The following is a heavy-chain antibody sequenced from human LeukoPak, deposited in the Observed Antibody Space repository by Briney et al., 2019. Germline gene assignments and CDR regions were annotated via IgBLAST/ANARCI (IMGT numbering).Heavy chain of an antibody. Sequence: SLKVSCKASGGTFSSYVISWVRHAPGQGLELMGGIIPLFGTATYAQKFQGRVTITAEKATRTAYMELSSLRSEDTAVYYCARSIRSGSSSWYVSDYWGQGTLVTVSS. J-gene: IGHJ4*02. D-gene: IGHD6-13*01. V-gene: IGHV1-69*06. CDR3: ARSIRSGSSSWYVSDY. CDR1: GGTFSSYV. CDR2: IIPLFGTA.